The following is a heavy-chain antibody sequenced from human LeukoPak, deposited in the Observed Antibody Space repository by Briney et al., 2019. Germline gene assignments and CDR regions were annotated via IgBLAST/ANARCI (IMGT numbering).Heavy chain of an antibody. D-gene: IGHD2-2*03. Sequence: ASVKVSCKASGYTFTSYGISWVRQAPGQGLEWMGWISAYNGNTNYAQKLQGRVTMTTDTSTSTAYMELRSLRSDDTAVYYCARVGYCSSTSCYVRSAFDIWGHGTMVTVSS. CDR1: GYTFTSYG. CDR3: ARVGYCSSTSCYVRSAFDI. V-gene: IGHV1-18*01. J-gene: IGHJ3*02. CDR2: ISAYNGNT.